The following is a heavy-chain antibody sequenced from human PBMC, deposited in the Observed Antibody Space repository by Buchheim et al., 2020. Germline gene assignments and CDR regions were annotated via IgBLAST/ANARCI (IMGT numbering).Heavy chain of an antibody. V-gene: IGHV4-39*01. CDR3: ARQGNSYGSGVGDY. CDR1: GVPISTSTYY. CDR2: IYYRGNT. J-gene: IGHJ4*02. D-gene: IGHD3-10*01. Sequence: QLQLQESGPGLVKPSETLSLTCTVSGVPISTSTYYWGWIRQPPGKGLEWIGNIYYRGNTYSNPSLNSRVTMSVDPSKNQFSLKLNFATAADTAVYYCARQGNSYGSGVGDYWGQGTL.